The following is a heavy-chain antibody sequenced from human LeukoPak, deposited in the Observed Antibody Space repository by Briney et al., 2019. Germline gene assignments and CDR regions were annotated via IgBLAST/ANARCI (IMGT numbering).Heavy chain of an antibody. V-gene: IGHV4-34*01. J-gene: IGHJ3*02. Sequence: PSETLSLTCAVYGGSCSGYYWSWIRQLPGKGLEWIGEINHSGSTNYNPSLKSRVTISVDTSKNQFSLKLSSVTAADTAVYYCAREIIVVVVAAPHGDAFDIWGQGTMVTVSS. CDR2: INHSGST. CDR3: AREIIVVVVAAPHGDAFDI. D-gene: IGHD2-15*01. CDR1: GGSCSGYY.